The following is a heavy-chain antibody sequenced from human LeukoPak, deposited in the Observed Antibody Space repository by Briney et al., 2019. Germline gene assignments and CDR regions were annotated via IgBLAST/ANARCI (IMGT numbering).Heavy chain of an antibody. J-gene: IGHJ6*03. D-gene: IGHD4-11*01. V-gene: IGHV4-61*02. CDR3: ATTVTTVDYYYYYMDV. CDR2: IYTSGST. Sequence: SQALSLTCTVSGGSISSGSYYWSWIRQPAGKGLEWIGRIYTSGSTNYNPSLKSRVTISVDTSKNQFSLKLSSVTAADTAVYYCATTVTTVDYYYYYMDVWGKGTTVTVSS. CDR1: GGSISSGSYY.